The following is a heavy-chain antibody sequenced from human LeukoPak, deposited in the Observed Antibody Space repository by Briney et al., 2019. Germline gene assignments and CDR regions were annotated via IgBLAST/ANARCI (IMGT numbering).Heavy chain of an antibody. D-gene: IGHD3-22*01. CDR3: ARGVTMIVVVIHDWYFDL. V-gene: IGHV4-39*01. CDR1: GGSISSSSYY. J-gene: IGHJ2*01. CDR2: IYYTRCT. Sequence: SETLSLTCTVSGGSISSSSYYWGWIRQTPGKGLEWIGSIYYTRCTYYNPSLKSRVTISVDTSKNQFSLKLTSVTAADTAVYYCARGVTMIVVVIHDWYFDLWGRGTLVTVSS.